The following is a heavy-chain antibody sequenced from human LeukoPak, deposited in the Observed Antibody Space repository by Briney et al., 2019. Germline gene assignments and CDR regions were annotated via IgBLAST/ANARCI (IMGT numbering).Heavy chain of an antibody. CDR2: IKQDGTEK. Sequence: GSLRLSCAASGFTFSSYWMSWVRQAPGKGLEWVANIKQDGTEKYYVDSVKGRFTISRDNAKNSLYLQMNSLRAEDTAVYYCARDMGYCSSTSCYVHYYGMDVWGQGTTVTVSS. V-gene: IGHV3-7*01. J-gene: IGHJ6*02. CDR3: ARDMGYCSSTSCYVHYYGMDV. CDR1: GFTFSSYW. D-gene: IGHD2-2*01.